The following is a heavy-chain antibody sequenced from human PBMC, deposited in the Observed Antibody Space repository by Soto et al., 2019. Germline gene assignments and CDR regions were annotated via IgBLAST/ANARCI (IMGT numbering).Heavy chain of an antibody. CDR2: IYFNGGT. J-gene: IGHJ5*02. CDR1: GGSISSSTYY. Sequence: SETLSLTCTVSGGSISSSTYYWCGIRQPPGKGLEWIGSIYFNGGTYYNPSLRSRVTISVDTSKNQFSLKLTSVTAADTAVYYCARRGVTMGSDWFDPWGQGTLVTVSS. CDR3: ARRGVTMGSDWFDP. V-gene: IGHV4-39*01. D-gene: IGHD4-17*01.